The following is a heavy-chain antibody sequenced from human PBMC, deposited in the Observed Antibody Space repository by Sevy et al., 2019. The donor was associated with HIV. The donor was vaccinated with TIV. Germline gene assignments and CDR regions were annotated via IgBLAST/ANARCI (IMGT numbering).Heavy chain of an antibody. V-gene: IGHV3-7*01. CDR1: GFTFSANW. D-gene: IGHD3-16*01. J-gene: IGHJ4*02. CDR3: AHETFGRFES. Sequence: GGSLRLSCAASGFTFSANWMNWVRRAPAKGLEWVANINADGSDKDYVDSVEGRFTISRDNAKNLLFLQMNSLRVEDTAVYYCAHETFGRFESWGQGTLVTVSS. CDR2: INADGSDK.